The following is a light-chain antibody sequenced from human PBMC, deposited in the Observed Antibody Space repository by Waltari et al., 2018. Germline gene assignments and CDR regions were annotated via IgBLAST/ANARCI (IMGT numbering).Light chain of an antibody. J-gene: IGKJ1*01. Sequence: EIVLTQFPVTLSLSLGVRATVSCRASQSVSRALAWYQQKPGQAPRLLIYGASTRATGIPDRFSGSGSGTDFSLTISRLEPDDFAVYYCQHYLRLPVTFGQGTTVEI. CDR2: GAS. CDR3: QHYLRLPVT. V-gene: IGKV3-20*01. CDR1: QSVSRA.